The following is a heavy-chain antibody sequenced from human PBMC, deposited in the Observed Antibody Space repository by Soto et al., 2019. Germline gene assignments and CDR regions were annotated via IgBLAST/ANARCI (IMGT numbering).Heavy chain of an antibody. D-gene: IGHD3-22*01. V-gene: IGHV3-30*18. J-gene: IGHJ4*02. CDR3: AKAGGANYYYDSSGYSALDY. CDR1: GFTFSSYG. CDR2: ISYDGSNK. Sequence: QVQLVESGGGVVQPGRSLRLSCAASGFTFSSYGMHWVSQAPGKGLEWVAVISYDGSNKYYADSVKGRFTISRDNSKNTLYLQMNSLRAEDTAVYYCAKAGGANYYYDSSGYSALDYWGQGTLVTVSS.